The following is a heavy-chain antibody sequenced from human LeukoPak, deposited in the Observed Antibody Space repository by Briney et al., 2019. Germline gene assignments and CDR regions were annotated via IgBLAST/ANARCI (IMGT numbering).Heavy chain of an antibody. J-gene: IGHJ4*02. CDR1: GFTFSSYW. Sequence: GGSLRLSCAASGFTFSSYWMHWVRQAPGKGLVWVSRINSDGSSTIYADSVKGRFTISRDNANNTLYLQMNSLRAEDTALYYCARDYVSSSWYVDYWGQGTLVTVSS. CDR3: ARDYVSSSWYVDY. V-gene: IGHV3-74*01. CDR2: INSDGSST. D-gene: IGHD6-13*01.